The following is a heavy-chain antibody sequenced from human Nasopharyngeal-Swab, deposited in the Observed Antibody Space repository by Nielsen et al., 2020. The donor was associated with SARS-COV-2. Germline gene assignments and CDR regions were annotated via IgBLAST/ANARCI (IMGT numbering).Heavy chain of an antibody. J-gene: IGHJ6*03. Sequence: WVRQAPGKGLEWMGGIIPIFGTANYAQKFQGRVTITADKSTSTAYMELSSLRSEDTAVYYCARNSRYYYDSSGYYYAPYYYYYMDVWGKGTTVTVSS. CDR3: ARNSRYYYDSSGYYYAPYYYYYMDV. CDR2: IIPIFGTA. D-gene: IGHD3-22*01. V-gene: IGHV1-69*06.